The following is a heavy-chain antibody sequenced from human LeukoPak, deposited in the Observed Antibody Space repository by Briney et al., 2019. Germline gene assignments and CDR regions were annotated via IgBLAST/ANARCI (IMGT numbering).Heavy chain of an antibody. J-gene: IGHJ6*01. CDR3: AREFKVDDAYYYGIDV. CDR1: GFTFSSYG. V-gene: IGHV3-33*01. Sequence: GRSLRLSGAASGFTFSSYGMHWVRQAPGKGLEWVAVIWYDGSNKYYADSVKGRFTISRDNSKNTLYLQLNSLRAEDTAVYYCAREFKVDDAYYYGIDVWAQGTRVSVSS. CDR2: IWYDGSNK.